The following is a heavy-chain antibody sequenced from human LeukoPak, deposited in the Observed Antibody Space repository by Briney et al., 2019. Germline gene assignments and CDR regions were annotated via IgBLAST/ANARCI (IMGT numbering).Heavy chain of an antibody. D-gene: IGHD6-19*01. CDR2: INHSGST. V-gene: IGHV4-34*01. Sequence: SETLSLTCAVYGGSFSGYYWSWIRQPPGKGLEWIGEINHSGSTNYNPSLKGRVTISVDTSKNQFSLKLSSVTAADTAVYYCAREPEQWLVRRRNHFDYWGQGTLVTVSS. CDR1: GGSFSGYY. CDR3: AREPEQWLVRRRNHFDY. J-gene: IGHJ4*02.